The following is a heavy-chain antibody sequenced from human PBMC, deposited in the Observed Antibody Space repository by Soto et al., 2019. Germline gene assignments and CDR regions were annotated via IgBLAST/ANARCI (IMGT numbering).Heavy chain of an antibody. V-gene: IGHV3-23*01. CDR2: ISGSGGST. Sequence: EVELLESGGDLVQPGGSLRLSCAASGFTFSNYAMTRVRQTPGKGLEWVSTISGSGGSTSYADSVQGRFTISRDNSKNTLFLQMNSLRAEDTAVFYCAKCRGLGSPFYYHMDVWGQGTTVTVSS. D-gene: IGHD3-22*01. J-gene: IGHJ6*02. CDR3: AKCRGLGSPFYYHMDV. CDR1: GFTFSNYA.